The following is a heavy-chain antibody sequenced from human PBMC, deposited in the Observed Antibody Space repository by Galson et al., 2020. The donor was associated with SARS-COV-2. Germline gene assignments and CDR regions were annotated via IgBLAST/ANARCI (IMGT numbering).Heavy chain of an antibody. Sequence: NSGGSLRLSCAASGFTFSDYFMSWVRQPPAKGMERVSYISSNCSYINYADPVKGRFTISRDNAKNSLSLQMNSLRVEDTAVYYCARVGDCSGGICYGAEYFQHWGQGTLVTVSS. CDR3: ARVGDCSGGICYGAEYFQH. CDR1: GFTFSDYF. J-gene: IGHJ1*01. D-gene: IGHD2-15*01. CDR2: ISSNCSYI. V-gene: IGHV3-11*06.